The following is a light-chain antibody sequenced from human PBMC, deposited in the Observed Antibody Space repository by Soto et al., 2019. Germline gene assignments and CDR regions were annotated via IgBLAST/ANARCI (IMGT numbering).Light chain of an antibody. CDR3: HHYDRSPIFT. V-gene: IGKV3-20*01. CDR1: QSIGDSY. Sequence: EIVLTQSPGTLSLSPGERATLSCRASQSIGDSYLAWYQQKAGQPPRLIVYGASNRATGVPDRFSGRGSGTAFTLTISRLESEDFATYYCHHYDRSPIFTFGPGTRLDI. J-gene: IGKJ3*01. CDR2: GAS.